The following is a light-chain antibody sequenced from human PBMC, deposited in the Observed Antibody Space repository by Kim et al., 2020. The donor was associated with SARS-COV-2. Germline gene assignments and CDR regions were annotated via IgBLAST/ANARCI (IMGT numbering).Light chain of an antibody. Sequence: LSPGERPTLACRASQSVSSYLAWYQPKPGQAPRLLIYDTSNRATGIPARFSGSGSGTDYTLTISSLEPEDFAVYYCQQRSNWPLAFGGGTKVDIK. CDR2: DTS. J-gene: IGKJ4*01. CDR3: QQRSNWPLA. V-gene: IGKV3-11*01. CDR1: QSVSSY.